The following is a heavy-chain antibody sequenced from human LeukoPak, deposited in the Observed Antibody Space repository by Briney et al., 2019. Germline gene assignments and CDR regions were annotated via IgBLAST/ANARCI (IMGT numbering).Heavy chain of an antibody. Sequence: GESLKISCAASGFTFSSYSMNWVRQAPGKGLEWVSSISSSSSCIYYADSVKGRFTISRDNAKNSLYLQMNSLRAEDTAVYYCARDRSTYYYDSSGYLDYWGQGTLVTVSS. J-gene: IGHJ4*02. CDR2: ISSSSSCI. CDR3: ARDRSTYYYDSSGYLDY. D-gene: IGHD3-22*01. CDR1: GFTFSSYS. V-gene: IGHV3-21*01.